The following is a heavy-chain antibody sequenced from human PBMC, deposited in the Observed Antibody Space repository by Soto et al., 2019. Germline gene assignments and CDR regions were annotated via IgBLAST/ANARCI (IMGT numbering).Heavy chain of an antibody. Sequence: PGGSLRLSCAASGFTFSSYAMSWVRQAPGKGLEWVSAISGSGGSTYYADSVKGRFTISRDNSKNTLYLQMNSLRAEDTAVYYWGKGGGFGEFRKFDYWGQGTLVTVSS. CDR1: GFTFSSYA. J-gene: IGHJ4*02. V-gene: IGHV3-23*01. CDR3: GKGGGFGEFRKFDY. CDR2: ISGSGGST. D-gene: IGHD3-10*01.